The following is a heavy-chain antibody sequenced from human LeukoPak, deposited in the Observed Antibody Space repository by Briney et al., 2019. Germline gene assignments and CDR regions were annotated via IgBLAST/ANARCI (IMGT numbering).Heavy chain of an antibody. J-gene: IGHJ4*02. CDR2: VYYGGST. Sequence: PGGSLRLSCEASGFTFSAYAMTWVRQPPGKGLDWIGSVYYGGSTYYNPSLKSRVTISVDTSKNQFSLKLNSVTAADTAVYYCARRSSGYPYYFDYWGQGTLVTVSS. CDR1: GFTFSAYA. V-gene: IGHV4-39*01. D-gene: IGHD3-22*01. CDR3: ARRSSGYPYYFDY.